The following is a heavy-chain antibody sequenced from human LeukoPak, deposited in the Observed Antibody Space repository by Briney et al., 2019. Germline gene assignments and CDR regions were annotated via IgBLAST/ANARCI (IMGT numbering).Heavy chain of an antibody. V-gene: IGHV4-34*01. J-gene: IGHJ4*02. CDR3: ARGRGSFDY. D-gene: IGHD2-15*01. CDR2: INHSGST. CDR1: GGSMYDYY. Sequence: TSETLSLTCTVSGGSMYDYYWSWIRQPPGKGLEWIGEINHSGSTNYNPSLKSRVTISVDTSKNQFSLKLSSVTAADTAVYYCARGRGSFDYWGQGTLVTVSS.